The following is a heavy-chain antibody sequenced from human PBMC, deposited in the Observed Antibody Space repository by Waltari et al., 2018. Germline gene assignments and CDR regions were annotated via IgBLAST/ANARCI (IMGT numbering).Heavy chain of an antibody. CDR1: GFTVSSNY. V-gene: IGHV3-53*01. J-gene: IGHJ2*01. D-gene: IGHD4-17*01. CDR3: ARADYGDYYWYFDL. Sequence: EVQLVQCGGGLIQRGGSLRLSCAASGFTVSSNYMCGVRGAPGKGLEWVSVIYSGGSTYYADSVKGRFTISRDNSKNTLYLQMNSLRAEDTAVYYCARADYGDYYWYFDLWGRGTLVTVSS. CDR2: IYSGGST.